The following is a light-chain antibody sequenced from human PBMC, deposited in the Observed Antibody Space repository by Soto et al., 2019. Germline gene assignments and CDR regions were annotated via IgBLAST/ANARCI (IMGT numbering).Light chain of an antibody. CDR3: QQYTNWPYT. Sequence: EMVMTQSPATLSVSPGERASHSCRASQSVGSNLAWYQQTAGQAPRLLIYGASTRATGIPARFSGSGSGTEFTLTISSLQSEDFAVYSCQQYTNWPYTFGQGTKLEIK. J-gene: IGKJ2*01. CDR2: GAS. V-gene: IGKV3-15*01. CDR1: QSVGSN.